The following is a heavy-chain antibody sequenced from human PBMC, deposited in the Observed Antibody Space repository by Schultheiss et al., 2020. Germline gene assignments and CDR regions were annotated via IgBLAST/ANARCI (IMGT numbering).Heavy chain of an antibody. CDR2: IYYSGST. J-gene: IGHJ6*02. CDR1: GGSISSGDYY. D-gene: IGHD3-3*01. V-gene: IGHV4-30-4*01. Sequence: SETLSLTCTVSGGSISSGDYYWSWIRQPPGKGLEWIGYIYYSGSTYYNPSLKSRVTISVDTSKNQFSLKLSSVTAADTAVYYCTNGFSTYYYGMDVWGQGTTVTVSS. CDR3: TNGFSTYYYGMDV.